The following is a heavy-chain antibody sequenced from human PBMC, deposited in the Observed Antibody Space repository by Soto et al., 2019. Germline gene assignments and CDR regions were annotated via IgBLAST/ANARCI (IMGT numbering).Heavy chain of an antibody. Sequence: QVQLQESGPGLVKPSQTLSRTCTVSGGSSSSGGYYWSWIRQHPGKGLEWIRYISYSGSTYYTPAVNIRLTISVDTSKNQFYLKLISVTAADTAVYYCARDPVTWGQGTLVTVSS. V-gene: IGHV4-31*03. CDR2: ISYSGST. CDR3: ARDPVT. J-gene: IGHJ4*02. CDR1: GGSSSSGGYY. D-gene: IGHD4-4*01.